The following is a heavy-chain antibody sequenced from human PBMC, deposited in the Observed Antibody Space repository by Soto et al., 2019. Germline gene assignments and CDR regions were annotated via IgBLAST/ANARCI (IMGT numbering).Heavy chain of an antibody. J-gene: IGHJ4*02. CDR1: GFNFGFFG. V-gene: IGHV3-30*03. D-gene: IGHD1-26*01. CDR3: ARGNLSFDFDS. CDR2: ISGDGINT. Sequence: QIHLVESGGDVVQPGKSLRLSCAASGFNFGFFGMHWVRQAPGKGLEWVAFISGDGINTQYADSVRGRFTLSRDYSRKTMYLQRDSLRDEDTALYYCARGNLSFDFDSWGLGTLVTVSS.